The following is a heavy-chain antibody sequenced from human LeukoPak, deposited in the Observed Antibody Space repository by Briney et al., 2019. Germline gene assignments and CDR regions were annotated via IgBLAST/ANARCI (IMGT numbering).Heavy chain of an antibody. V-gene: IGHV3-23*01. CDR3: ARVQYGYLSGRYRIFFAY. Sequence: LGGSLRLSCAVSGFTFTSYAIAWVRPAPGKGLEWVSTISGSGNRTYYAKSVKGRFTLSRDKSTSMVYLQMSILRVEETAVYYCARVQYGYLSGRYRIFFAYWGQGALVTVSS. J-gene: IGHJ4*02. D-gene: IGHD3-10*01. CDR1: GFTFTSYA. CDR2: ISGSGNRT.